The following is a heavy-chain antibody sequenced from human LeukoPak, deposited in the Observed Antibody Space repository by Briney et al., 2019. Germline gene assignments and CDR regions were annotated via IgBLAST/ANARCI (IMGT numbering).Heavy chain of an antibody. J-gene: IGHJ6*02. CDR2: IIPIFGIA. CDR3: ASRYCSSTSCYMYYYYGMDV. CDR1: GGTFSSYA. Sequence: GASVKVSCKASGGTFSSYAISRVRQAPGQGLEWMGRIIPIFGIANYAQKFQGRVTITADKSTSTAYMELSSLRSEDTAVYYCASRYCSSTSCYMYYYYGMDVWGQGTTVTVSS. D-gene: IGHD2-2*02. V-gene: IGHV1-69*04.